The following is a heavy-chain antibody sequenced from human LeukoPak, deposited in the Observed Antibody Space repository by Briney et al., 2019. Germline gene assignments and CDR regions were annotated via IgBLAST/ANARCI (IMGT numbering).Heavy chain of an antibody. D-gene: IGHD3-16*01. CDR1: GFTFSSYA. CDR3: AKVTGGDMITYGGLDY. J-gene: IGHJ4*02. V-gene: IGHV3-23*01. Sequence: GGSLRLSCAASGFTFSSYAMSWVRQAPGKELEWVSAISGNGDITYYTDSVKGRFTISRDHSKNTLYLQMNSLRAEDTAIYYCAKVTGGDMITYGGLDYWGQGTLVTVSS. CDR2: ISGNGDIT.